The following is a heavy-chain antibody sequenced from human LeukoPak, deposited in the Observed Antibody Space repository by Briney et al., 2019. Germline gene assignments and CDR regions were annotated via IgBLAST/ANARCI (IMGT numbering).Heavy chain of an antibody. Sequence: GGSLRLSCAASGFTFSDYGLHWVRQAPGKGLEWVALIWHDGSNKYYADSVMGRFTISRGNSKNTVYLQMNSLRAEDTAMYYCAKDGDAYTEFYYYYMDVWGKGTTVTVSS. CDR2: IWHDGSNK. J-gene: IGHJ6*03. CDR1: GFTFSDYG. V-gene: IGHV3-33*06. D-gene: IGHD5-24*01. CDR3: AKDGDAYTEFYYYYMDV.